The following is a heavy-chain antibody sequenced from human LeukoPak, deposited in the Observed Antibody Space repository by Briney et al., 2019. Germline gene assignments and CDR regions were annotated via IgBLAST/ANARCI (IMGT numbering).Heavy chain of an antibody. CDR3: ARAAAGTSVHYYYYMDV. D-gene: IGHD6-13*01. J-gene: IGHJ6*03. V-gene: IGHV1-69*05. CDR1: GGTFSSYA. CDR2: IIPIFGTA. Sequence: SVKVSCKASGGTFSSYAISWVRQAPGQGLEWMGGIIPIFGTANYAQKFQGRVTITTDESTSTAYMELSSLRSEDTAVYYCARAAAGTSVHYYYYMDVWGKGTTVTVSS.